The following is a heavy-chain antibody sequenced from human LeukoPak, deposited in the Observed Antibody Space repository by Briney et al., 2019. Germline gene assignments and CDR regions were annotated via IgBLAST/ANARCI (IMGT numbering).Heavy chain of an antibody. CDR2: IDTAGGT. CDR1: GFTFSSYD. V-gene: IGHV3-13*04. D-gene: IGHD3-22*01. J-gene: IGHJ2*01. CDR3: TRESNYYDSSTSPGYFDL. Sequence: KTGGSLRLSCAASGFTFSSYDMHWVRQTTGKGLEWVSAIDTAGGTYYPGSVKGRFTISRENTKNSLYLQMNSLRAGDTAVYYCTRESNYYDSSTSPGYFDLWDRGTLVTVSS.